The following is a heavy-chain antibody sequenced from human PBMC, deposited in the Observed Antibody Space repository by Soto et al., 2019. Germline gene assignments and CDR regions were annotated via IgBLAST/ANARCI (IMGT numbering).Heavy chain of an antibody. D-gene: IGHD2-8*01. CDR1: GYTFTRYG. CDR2: ISGYNGDA. V-gene: IGHV1-18*01. Sequence: ASVKVSCKASGYTFTRYGISWVRQAPGQGLEWMGWISGYNGDANYAQRFQGRVSMTIDTSTTTAYMELRTLTPDDTAVYYCAKNGRPPYYYYGLDVWG. CDR3: AKNGRPPYYYYGLDV. J-gene: IGHJ6*02.